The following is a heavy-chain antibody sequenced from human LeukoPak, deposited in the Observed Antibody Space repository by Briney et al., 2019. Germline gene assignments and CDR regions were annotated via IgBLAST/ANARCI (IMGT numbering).Heavy chain of an antibody. J-gene: IGHJ4*02. D-gene: IGHD3-3*01. Sequence: SETLSLTCTVSGGSISSYYWSWIRQPPGKGLEWIGYIYYSGSTYYNPSLKSRVTISVDTSKNQFSLKLSSVTAADTAVYYCARGYVLRFLEGLSGEFDYWGQGTLVTVSS. CDR2: IYYSGST. V-gene: IGHV4-59*08. CDR1: GGSISSYY. CDR3: ARGYVLRFLEGLSGEFDY.